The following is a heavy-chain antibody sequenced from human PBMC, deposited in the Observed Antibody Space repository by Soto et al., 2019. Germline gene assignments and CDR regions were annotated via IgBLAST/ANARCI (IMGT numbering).Heavy chain of an antibody. Sequence: SVKVSCKASGGTFSSYTISWVRQAPGQGLEWMGRIIPILGIANYAQKFQGRVTITADKSTSTAYMELSSLRSEDTAVYYCARVEGGIAAAGTLIDYWGQGTLVTVSS. J-gene: IGHJ4*02. CDR1: GGTFSSYT. D-gene: IGHD6-13*01. CDR2: IIPILGIA. V-gene: IGHV1-69*02. CDR3: ARVEGGIAAAGTLIDY.